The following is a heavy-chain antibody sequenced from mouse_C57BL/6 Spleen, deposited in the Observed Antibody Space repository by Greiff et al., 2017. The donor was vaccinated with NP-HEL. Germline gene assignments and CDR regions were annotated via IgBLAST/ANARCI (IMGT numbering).Heavy chain of an antibody. CDR3: ASLYDGYYFDY. CDR2: ISGGGGNT. Sequence: EVMLVESGGGLVKPGGSLKLSCAASGFTFSSYTMSWVRQTPEKRLEWVATISGGGGNTYYPDSVKGRFTISRDNAKNTLYLQMSSLRSEDTALYYCASLYDGYYFDYWGQGTTLTVSS. V-gene: IGHV5-9*01. J-gene: IGHJ2*01. CDR1: GFTFSSYT. D-gene: IGHD2-3*01.